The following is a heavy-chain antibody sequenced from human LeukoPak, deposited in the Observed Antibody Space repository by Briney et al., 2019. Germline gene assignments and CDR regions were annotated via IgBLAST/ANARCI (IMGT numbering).Heavy chain of an antibody. D-gene: IGHD1-26*01. CDR2: ISAYNGNT. J-gene: IGHJ6*03. Sequence: ASVKVSCKASGYTFTSYGISWVRQAPGQGLEWMRWISAYNGNTNYAQKLQGRVTMTTDTSTSTAYMELRSLRSDDTAVYYCARGIVGATLSYGYYYYYYMDVWGKGTTVTVSS. V-gene: IGHV1-18*01. CDR3: ARGIVGATLSYGYYYYYYMDV. CDR1: GYTFTSYG.